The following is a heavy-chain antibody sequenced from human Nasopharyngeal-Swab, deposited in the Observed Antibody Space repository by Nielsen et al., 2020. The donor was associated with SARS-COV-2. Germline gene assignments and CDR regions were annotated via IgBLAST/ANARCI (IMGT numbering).Heavy chain of an antibody. D-gene: IGHD5-24*01. Sequence: GGSLRLSCAASGFTFSSYGMHWVRQAPGKGLEWVAVISYDGSNKCYADSVKGRFTISRDNSKNMLYLQMNSLRAEDTAVYYCARDRGDGYNLYYFDYWGQGTLVTVSS. CDR3: ARDRGDGYNLYYFDY. J-gene: IGHJ4*02. CDR1: GFTFSSYG. CDR2: ISYDGSNK. V-gene: IGHV3-30*03.